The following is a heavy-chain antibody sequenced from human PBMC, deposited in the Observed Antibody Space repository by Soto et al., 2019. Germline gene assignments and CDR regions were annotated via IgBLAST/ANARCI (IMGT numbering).Heavy chain of an antibody. Sequence: SETLSLTCTVSGGSISSSSYYWSWIRQPPGKGLEWIGYIYYSGSTSYNPSLKSRLTISVDTSKNQFSLKLSSVTAADTAVYYCARGVIHWGQGTLVTVSS. J-gene: IGHJ4*02. CDR1: GGSISSSSYY. CDR2: IYYSGST. V-gene: IGHV4-61*05. CDR3: ARGVIH. D-gene: IGHD3-16*02.